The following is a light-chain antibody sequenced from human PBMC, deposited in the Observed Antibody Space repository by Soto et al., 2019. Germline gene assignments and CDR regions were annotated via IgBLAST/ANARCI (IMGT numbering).Light chain of an antibody. CDR2: RAS. CDR1: QSINNW. V-gene: IGKV1-5*03. J-gene: IGKJ1*01. Sequence: DIQMTQSPSTLSASVGDRVTITCRASQSINNWLAWYQQKPGKAPTLLIYRASSLENGVPSRFSGRGSGTELIFTITSLQPDDFATYYCQQYSSASTFGQGTKVEI. CDR3: QQYSSAST.